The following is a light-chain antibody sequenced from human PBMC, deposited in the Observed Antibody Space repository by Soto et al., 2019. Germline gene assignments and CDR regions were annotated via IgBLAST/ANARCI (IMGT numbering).Light chain of an antibody. CDR3: QQRSNWPIT. V-gene: IGKV3-11*01. J-gene: IGKJ5*01. Sequence: EVVMTQSPATLPVSPGGRVTLSCRASQSVSSNLAWYQQKPGQAPRLLIYDASNRATGIPARFSGSGSGTDFTLTISSLEPEDFAVYYCQQRSNWPITFGQGTRLEIK. CDR2: DAS. CDR1: QSVSSN.